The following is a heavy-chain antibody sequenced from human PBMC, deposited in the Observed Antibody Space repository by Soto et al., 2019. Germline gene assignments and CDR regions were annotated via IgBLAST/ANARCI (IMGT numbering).Heavy chain of an antibody. CDR1: GGTFSSYA. CDR2: IIPIFGTA. CDR3: ASVETQRYYYGMDV. J-gene: IGHJ6*02. Sequence: QVQLVQSGAEVKKPGSSVKVSCKASGGTFSSYAISWVRQAPGQGLEWMGGIIPIFGTADYAQKFQGRGTITADESTSTAYMELRSLRSEDTAVYYCASVETQRYYYGMDVWGQGTTVTVSS. V-gene: IGHV1-69*12. D-gene: IGHD2-15*01.